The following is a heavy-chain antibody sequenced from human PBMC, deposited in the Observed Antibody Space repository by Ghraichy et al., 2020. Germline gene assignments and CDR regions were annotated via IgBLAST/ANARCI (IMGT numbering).Heavy chain of an antibody. J-gene: IGHJ4*02. CDR1: GGSFIDYL. Sequence: SETLSLTCAVYGGSFIDYLWSWIRQSPGKGLEWIGEINHSGSTNYNPSLKSRVTISVDTSKNQFSLKLNSVTAADTAMYYCARGRQGHYWGQGTLVTVSS. CDR2: INHSGST. CDR3: ARGRQGHY. V-gene: IGHV4-34*01.